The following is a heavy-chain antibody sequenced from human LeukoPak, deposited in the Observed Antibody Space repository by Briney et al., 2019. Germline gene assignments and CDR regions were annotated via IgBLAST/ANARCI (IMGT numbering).Heavy chain of an antibody. J-gene: IGHJ6*02. Sequence: PSETLSLTCTVSGGSISSGDYYWSWIRQPPGKGLEWIGYIYYSGSTYYNPSLKSRVTISVDTSKNQFSLKLSSVTAADTAVYYCARGAPLRYSSGWSLGYYGMDVWGQGTTVTVSS. V-gene: IGHV4-30-4*01. CDR1: GGSISSGDYY. CDR2: IYYSGST. D-gene: IGHD6-19*01. CDR3: ARGAPLRYSSGWSLGYYGMDV.